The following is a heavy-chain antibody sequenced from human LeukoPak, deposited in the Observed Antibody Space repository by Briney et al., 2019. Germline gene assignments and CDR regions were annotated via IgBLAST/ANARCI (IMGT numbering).Heavy chain of an antibody. CDR2: ISGSGGST. D-gene: IGHD5-18*01. Sequence: RPGGSLRLSCAASGFSFSSYAMSWVRQTPGKGLEWVSAISGSGGSTYYADSVKGRFTISRDNSKNTLYLQMNSLRAEDTAVYYCAKGGSGYSYGPGYFDYWGQGTLVTVSS. CDR3: AKGGSGYSYGPGYFDY. V-gene: IGHV3-23*01. CDR1: GFSFSSYA. J-gene: IGHJ4*02.